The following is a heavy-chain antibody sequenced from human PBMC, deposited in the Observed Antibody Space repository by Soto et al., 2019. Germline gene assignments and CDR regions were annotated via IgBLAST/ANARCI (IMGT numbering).Heavy chain of an antibody. J-gene: IGHJ6*03. CDR3: ARGLLVWFGELSRRGGYYYYMEV. Sequence: QVQLQQWGAGLLKPSETLSLTCAVYGGSFSGYYWSWIRQTPGQGLELIGVSNVSDSTNPNHTLKSRVTILVDTPKNQFSLTLSSVPAADTAVYYCARGLLVWFGELSRRGGYYYYMEVWGNVTAVTVSS. CDR2: SNVSDST. CDR1: GGSFSGYY. D-gene: IGHD3-10*01. V-gene: IGHV4-34*01.